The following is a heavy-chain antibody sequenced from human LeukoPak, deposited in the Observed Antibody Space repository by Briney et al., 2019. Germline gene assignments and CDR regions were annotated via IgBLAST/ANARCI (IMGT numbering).Heavy chain of an antibody. CDR2: ISYHGSNK. J-gene: IGHJ4*02. CDR3: AKAPHYSDSSGYPDY. CDR1: GFTFSSYA. Sequence: GGSLRLSCAASGFTFSSYAMSWVRQAPGKGLEWVAAISYHGSNKYYADSVKGRFTISRDNSKNTLYLQMSSLRAEDTAAYYCAKAPHYSDSSGYPDYWGQGTLVTVSS. D-gene: IGHD3-22*01. V-gene: IGHV3-30*18.